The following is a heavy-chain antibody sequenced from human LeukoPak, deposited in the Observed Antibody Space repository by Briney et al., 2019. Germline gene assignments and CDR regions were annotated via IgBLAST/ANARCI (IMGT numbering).Heavy chain of an antibody. Sequence: GRPLRLSCAAAGFIFSDYKMHWVRQAPGKWLGWVAYIWSEGSNKRYADSVKGRLTISRDNAKNTLYMQMNSLRAEETDLYYCARDQYWRPDYWGQGTLVTVSS. CDR1: GFIFSDYK. CDR3: ARDQYWRPDY. V-gene: IGHV3-33*01. CDR2: IWSEGSNK. D-gene: IGHD2-8*02. J-gene: IGHJ4*02.